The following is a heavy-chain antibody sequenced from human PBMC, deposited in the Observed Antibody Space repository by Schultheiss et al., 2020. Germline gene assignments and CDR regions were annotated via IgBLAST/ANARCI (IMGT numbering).Heavy chain of an antibody. CDR2: IYYSGST. D-gene: IGHD6-13*01. V-gene: IGHV4-31*03. CDR3: AHSSSRTDFDY. Sequence: TLSLTCTVSGGSISSGGYYWSWIRQHPGKGLEWIGYIYYSGSTYYNPSLKSRVTISVDTSKNQFSLKLSSVTAADTAVYYCAHSSSRTDFDYWGQGTLVTVSS. J-gene: IGHJ4*02. CDR1: GGSISSGGYY.